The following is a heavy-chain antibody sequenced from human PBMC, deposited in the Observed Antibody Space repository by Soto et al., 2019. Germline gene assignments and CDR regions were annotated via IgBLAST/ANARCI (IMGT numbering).Heavy chain of an antibody. V-gene: IGHV4-34*01. Sequence: SETLSLTCSIFGGSMSGYHWNWIRQTPGKGLEWIGEINHSGSTNYNPSLKSRVTISVDTSKNQFSLKLSSVTAADTVVYYCARGRKYYYGSGSYSIDYWGQGTLVTVSS. CDR1: GGSMSGYH. CDR3: ARGRKYYYGSGSYSIDY. CDR2: INHSGST. D-gene: IGHD3-10*01. J-gene: IGHJ4*02.